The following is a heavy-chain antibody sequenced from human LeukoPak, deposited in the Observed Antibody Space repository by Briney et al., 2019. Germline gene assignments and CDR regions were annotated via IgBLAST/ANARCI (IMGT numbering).Heavy chain of an antibody. CDR3: ARLEGSGAPVY. CDR1: GASVTDYY. D-gene: IGHD1-26*01. V-gene: IGHV4-4*07. J-gene: IGHJ4*02. CDR2: MSISENT. Sequence: AETLFLTCTVSGASVTDYYWTWLRQPAGKGLEWIGRMSISENTYYSPSLESRVTISVDGSKNEFSLHLTSLTAPDTAVYYCARLEGSGAPVYWGEGIRVTASS.